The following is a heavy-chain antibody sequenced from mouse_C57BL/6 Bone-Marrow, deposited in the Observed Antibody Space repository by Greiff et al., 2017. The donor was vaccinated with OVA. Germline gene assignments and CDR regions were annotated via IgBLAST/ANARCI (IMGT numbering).Heavy chain of an antibody. CDR2: IDPSDSYT. CDR3: ERRVVPLYWYFDV. Sequence: QVQLQQPGAELVMPGASVKLSCKASGYTFTSYWMHWVKQRPGQGLEWIGEIDPSDSYTNYNQKFKGKSTLTVDKSSSTAYMQLSSLTSEDSAVDYGERRVVPLYWYFDVWGTGTTVTVSS. V-gene: IGHV1-69*01. CDR1: GYTFTSYW. J-gene: IGHJ1*03. D-gene: IGHD1-1*01.